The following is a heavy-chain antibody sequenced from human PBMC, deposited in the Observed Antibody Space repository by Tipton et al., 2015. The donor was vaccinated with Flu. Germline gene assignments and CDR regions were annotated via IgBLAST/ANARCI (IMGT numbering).Heavy chain of an antibody. V-gene: IGHV4-38-2*01. CDR1: GYSISSGYY. CDR2: IYHSGST. J-gene: IGHJ5*02. D-gene: IGHD2-15*01. CDR3: ARRYCSGGSCVTGWFDP. Sequence: TLSLTCAVPGYSISSGYYWGWIRQPPGKGLEWIGSIYHSGSTYYNPSLKSRVTISVDTSKNQFSLKLSSVTAADTAVYYCARRYCSGGSCVTGWFDPWGQGTLVTVSS.